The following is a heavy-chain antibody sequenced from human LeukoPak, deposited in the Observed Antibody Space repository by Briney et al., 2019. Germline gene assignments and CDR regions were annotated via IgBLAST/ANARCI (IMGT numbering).Heavy chain of an antibody. Sequence: SETLSLTCTVSGGSISSYYWSWIRQPAGKGLEWIGRIYTSGSTNYNPSLKSRVTMSVDTSKNQFSLKLSSVTAADTAVYYCARNNVLRFLEWPYYFDYWGQGTLVTVSS. CDR2: IYTSGST. D-gene: IGHD3-3*01. J-gene: IGHJ4*02. V-gene: IGHV4-4*07. CDR3: ARNNVLRFLEWPYYFDY. CDR1: GGSISSYY.